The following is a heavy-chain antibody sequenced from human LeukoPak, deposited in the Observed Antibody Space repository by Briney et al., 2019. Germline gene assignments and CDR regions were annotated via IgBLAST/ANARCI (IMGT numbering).Heavy chain of an antibody. J-gene: IGHJ4*02. Sequence: ASVKVSCKASGYTFTSYGISWVRQAPGQGLEWMGWISANNGNTNFARKFQDRVTLTTDTSSTTVYMELRSLTSDDTAVYYCVRDQSPGLFDYWGQGTLVSVSS. CDR3: VRDQSPGLFDY. V-gene: IGHV1-18*01. CDR2: ISANNGNT. CDR1: GYTFTSYG.